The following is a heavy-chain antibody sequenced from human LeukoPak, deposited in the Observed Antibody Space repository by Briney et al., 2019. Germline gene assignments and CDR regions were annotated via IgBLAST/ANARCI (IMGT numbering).Heavy chain of an antibody. V-gene: IGHV4-39*01. CDR3: ASSLATVKFSSY. J-gene: IGHJ4*02. Sequence: PSETLSLTCTVSGGSISMSTYYWGWIRQPPGKGLEWIGTIFYSESTYSNPSLKSRVTISVDTSKNQFSLKLSSVTAADTAVYYCASSLATVKFSSYWGQGTLVTVSS. CDR2: IFYSEST. CDR1: GGSISMSTYY. D-gene: IGHD5-12*01.